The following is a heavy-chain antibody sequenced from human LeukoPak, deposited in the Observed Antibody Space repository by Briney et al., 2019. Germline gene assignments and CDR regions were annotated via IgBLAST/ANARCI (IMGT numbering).Heavy chain of an antibody. CDR2: IESKTDGGTT. D-gene: IGHD3-10*01. CDR3: TTYGSGRKFDY. J-gene: IGHJ4*02. CDR1: GFSFSDAW. Sequence: GGSLRLSCAASGFSFSDAWMSWVRQIPGKGLEWVGRIESKTDGGTTDYAAPVKGRFTISRDDSTNTLYLQMNSLKSEDTAVYYCTTYGSGRKFDYWGQGVLVTVSS. V-gene: IGHV3-15*04.